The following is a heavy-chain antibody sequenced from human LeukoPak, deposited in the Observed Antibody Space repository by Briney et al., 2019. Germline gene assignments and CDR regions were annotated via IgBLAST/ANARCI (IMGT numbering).Heavy chain of an antibody. J-gene: IGHJ4*02. CDR1: GFTFSTYA. V-gene: IGHV3-23*01. Sequence: GGSLRLSCAASGFTFSTYAMNWVRQAPEKGLEWVSVIVGNVGGIDYADSVKGRFTISRDKSKNTLYLQMNSLRAEDTAVYYCAKDRIPDGKYSIDFWGQGTLVTVSS. CDR2: IVGNVGGI. D-gene: IGHD2/OR15-2a*01. CDR3: AKDRIPDGKYSIDF.